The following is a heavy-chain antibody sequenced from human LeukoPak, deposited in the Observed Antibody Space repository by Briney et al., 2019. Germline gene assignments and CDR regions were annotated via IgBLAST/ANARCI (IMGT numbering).Heavy chain of an antibody. D-gene: IGHD3-10*01. J-gene: IGHJ5*02. Sequence: SETLSLTCAVYGGSFSGYYWSWIRQPPGKGLEWIGEINHSGSTNYNPSLKSRVTISVDTSKNQFSLKLSSVTAADTAVYYCARHGITMVRGVTHSDWFDPWGQGTLVTVS. CDR1: GGSFSGYY. CDR3: ARHGITMVRGVTHSDWFDP. V-gene: IGHV4-34*01. CDR2: INHSGST.